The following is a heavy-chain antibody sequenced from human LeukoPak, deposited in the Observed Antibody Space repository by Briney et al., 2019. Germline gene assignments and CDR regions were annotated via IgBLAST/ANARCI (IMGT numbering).Heavy chain of an antibody. V-gene: IGHV4-59*01. J-gene: IGHJ4*02. D-gene: IGHD6-13*01. CDR2: IYYSGST. CDR3: ARQAAAADPFDY. Sequence: SETLSLTCTVSGGSISSYYWSWIRQPPGKGLEWIGYIYYSGSTNYNPSLKSRVTISVDTSKNQFSLKLSSVTAADTAVSYCARQAAAADPFDYWGQGTLVTVSS. CDR1: GGSISSYY.